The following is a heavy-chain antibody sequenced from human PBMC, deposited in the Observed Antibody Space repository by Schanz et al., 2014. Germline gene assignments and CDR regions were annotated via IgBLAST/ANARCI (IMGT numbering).Heavy chain of an antibody. CDR3: ARDGEAAAGCDY. V-gene: IGHV1-46*03. CDR1: GYTFTTYY. J-gene: IGHJ4*02. Sequence: QVQLVQSGAEVKKPGASVKVSCKASGYTFTTYYIHWVRQAPGQGLEWMGIINPSGGSTSYAQKFQGKVTVTRDTSTSTVYMELSSLRSEDTAVYYCARDGEAAAGCDYWGQGTLVTVSS. D-gene: IGHD6-13*01. CDR2: INPSGGST.